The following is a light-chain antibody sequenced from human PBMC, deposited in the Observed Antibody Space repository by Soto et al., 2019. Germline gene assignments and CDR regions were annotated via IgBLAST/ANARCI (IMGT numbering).Light chain of an antibody. CDR2: GAS. CDR1: QDVSSN. V-gene: IGKV3-15*01. CDR3: QQYIRWPLT. Sequence: EMVVTQSPAALSVSPGERATLSCRASQDVSSNLAWYQQKPGQAPSLLIYGASTRATGTPARFSCSGSGTEFTLTISSLQSEDYAVYLSQQYIRWPLTFGGGTKVDI. J-gene: IGKJ4*01.